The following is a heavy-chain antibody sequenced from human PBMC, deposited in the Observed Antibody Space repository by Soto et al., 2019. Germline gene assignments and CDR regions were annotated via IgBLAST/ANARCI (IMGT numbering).Heavy chain of an antibody. CDR3: ARAPGYQLLKNWFDP. J-gene: IGHJ5*02. Sequence: SETLSLTCTVPGGSISSGDYYWSWIRQPPGKGLGWIGYIYYSGSTYYNPSLKSRVTISVDTSKNQFSLKLSSVTAADTAVYYCARAPGYQLLKNWFDPWGQGTLVTVSS. CDR2: IYYSGST. D-gene: IGHD2-2*01. CDR1: GGSISSGDYY. V-gene: IGHV4-30-4*01.